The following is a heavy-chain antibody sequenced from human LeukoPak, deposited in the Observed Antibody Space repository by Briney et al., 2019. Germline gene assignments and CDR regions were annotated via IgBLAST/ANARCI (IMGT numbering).Heavy chain of an antibody. CDR2: ISYDGRNK. CDR3: ARGLPGGFVGFSSSWYPLDY. Sequence: GKSPRLSCGASGFTFSRFGIHWVRQAPGKGLEWVSVISYDGRNKHYADSVKGRFTISRDNSKNTLFLQMNSLRAEDTAVYYCARGLPGGFVGFSSSWYPLDYWGQGALVTVSS. D-gene: IGHD6-13*01. V-gene: IGHV3-30*04. CDR1: GFTFSRFG. J-gene: IGHJ4*02.